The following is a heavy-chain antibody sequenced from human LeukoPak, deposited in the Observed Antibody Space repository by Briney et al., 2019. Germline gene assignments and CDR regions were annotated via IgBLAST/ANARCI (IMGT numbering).Heavy chain of an antibody. CDR2: ISGYNGNT. D-gene: IGHD3-22*01. J-gene: IGHJ4*02. CDR3: ARSMGITYYDSSGYYYHFDY. Sequence: ASVKVSCKASGYSFPSYDITWVRQAPGQGLEWMGRISGYNGNTKYAQKFQGRVTMTTDTSTSTAYMDLRGLRSDDTAVYYCARSMGITYYDSSGYYYHFDYWGQGTLVTVSS. CDR1: GYSFPSYD. V-gene: IGHV1-18*01.